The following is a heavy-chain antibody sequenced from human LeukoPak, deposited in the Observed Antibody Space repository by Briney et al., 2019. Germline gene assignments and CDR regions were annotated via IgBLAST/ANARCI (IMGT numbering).Heavy chain of an antibody. V-gene: IGHV4-59*01. J-gene: IGHJ5*02. CDR3: ARGGITGTISSWFDP. D-gene: IGHD1-20*01. CDR2: IYYSGST. CDR1: GGSISSYY. Sequence: SETLSVTCTVSGGSISSYYWSWIRQPPGKGLEWIGYIYYSGSTNYNPSLKSRVTISVDTSKNQFSLKLSSVTAADTAVYYCARGGITGTISSWFDPWGQGTLVTVSS.